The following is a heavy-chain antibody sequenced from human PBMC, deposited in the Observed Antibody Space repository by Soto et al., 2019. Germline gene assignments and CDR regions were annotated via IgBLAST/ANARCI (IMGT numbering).Heavy chain of an antibody. D-gene: IGHD6-13*01. Sequence: QVQLQQWGAGLLKPSETLSLTCAVYGGSFSGYYWSWIRQPPGKGLVGTGEINHSGSTNYNPSLKSRVTISVDTSKNQFSLKLSSVTAADTAVYYCARVIAAAGTNVWDYWGQGTLVTVSS. CDR3: ARVIAAAGTNVWDY. V-gene: IGHV4-34*01. CDR2: INHSGST. CDR1: GGSFSGYY. J-gene: IGHJ4*02.